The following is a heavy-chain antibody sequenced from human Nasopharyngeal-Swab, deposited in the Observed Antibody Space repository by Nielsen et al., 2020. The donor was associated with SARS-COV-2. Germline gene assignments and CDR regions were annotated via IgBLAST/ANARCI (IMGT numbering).Heavy chain of an antibody. J-gene: IGHJ4*01. CDR2: IYYSGNT. Sequence: SETLSLTCTVSGASISSSNYYWGWIRQPPGKGLEWIGTIYYSGNTYFNPSLKSRVTMSVDTPKHQFSLSLSSVTAADTALYYCARHSSGWSFDYWDHGTLVTVSS. CDR3: ARHSSGWSFDY. V-gene: IGHV4-39*01. CDR1: GASISSSNYY. D-gene: IGHD6-19*01.